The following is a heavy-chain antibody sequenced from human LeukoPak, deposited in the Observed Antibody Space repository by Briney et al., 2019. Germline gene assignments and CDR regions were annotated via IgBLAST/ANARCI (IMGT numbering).Heavy chain of an antibody. Sequence: GASVKVSCKASGYIFTEYDINWVRQAAGQGPELMGWINPNSYNKAYTGKFQGRLTMTTNTSTTTVYMELSSLRSEDTDIYYCARGATFQRQALAYWGQGTLVIVSS. CDR2: INPNSYNK. CDR1: GYIFTEYD. V-gene: IGHV1-8*01. J-gene: IGHJ4*02. D-gene: IGHD3-16*01. CDR3: ARGATFQRQALAY.